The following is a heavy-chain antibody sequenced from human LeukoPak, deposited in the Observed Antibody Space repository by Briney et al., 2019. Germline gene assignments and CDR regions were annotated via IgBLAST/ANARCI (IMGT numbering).Heavy chain of an antibody. D-gene: IGHD3-10*01. CDR2: ISGSGETT. V-gene: IGHV3-23*01. Sequence: GGSLTLSCAASGFTFGSFSMIWVRQAPGKGLEWVSVISGSGETTFYADSVRGRFTISRDNSKSTLYLQMTSLRAEDTGVYYCAKKIDSGSYPLDYWGQGTLVTISS. J-gene: IGHJ4*02. CDR3: AKKIDSGSYPLDY. CDR1: GFTFGSFS.